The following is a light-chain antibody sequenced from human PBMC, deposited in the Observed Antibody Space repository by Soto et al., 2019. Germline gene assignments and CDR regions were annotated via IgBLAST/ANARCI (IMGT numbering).Light chain of an antibody. CDR1: RSVSSSY. CDR2: GAS. J-gene: IGKJ1*01. CDR3: QQYNTSPWT. Sequence: ENVLTQSPGTLSLSPGERATLSCRASRSVSSSYLAWYQQKPGQAPRLLIYGASSRATGIPDRFSGSGSGTDFTLTISRLEPEDFAVYYCQQYNTSPWTFGQGTKVDIK. V-gene: IGKV3-20*01.